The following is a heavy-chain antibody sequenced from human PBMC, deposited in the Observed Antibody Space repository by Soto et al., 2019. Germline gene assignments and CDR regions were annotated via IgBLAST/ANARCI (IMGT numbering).Heavy chain of an antibody. J-gene: IGHJ4*02. D-gene: IGHD3-22*01. Sequence: PSETLSLTCTVSGGSTSSYYWSWIRQPPGKGLEWIGYIYYSGSPKYNPSLKSRVTISLDTSKNQFSLKLSSVTAADTAVYYCARDKHTSGFYALDYWGQGTLVTVS. V-gene: IGHV4-59*01. CDR2: IYYSGSP. CDR1: GGSTSSYY. CDR3: ARDKHTSGFYALDY.